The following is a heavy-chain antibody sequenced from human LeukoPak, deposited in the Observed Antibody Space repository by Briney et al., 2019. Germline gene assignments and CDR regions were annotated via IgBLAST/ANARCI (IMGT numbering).Heavy chain of an antibody. V-gene: IGHV3-74*01. Sequence: PGGSLRLSCAASGFTFSSYWMNWVRQAPGKGLVWVSRIASDGSSTTYADSVKGRFTISRDNAKNSLYLQMNTLRAEDTAMYYCAKDAQPRSRWFDPWGQGALVTVSS. CDR3: AKDAQPRSRWFDP. CDR1: GFTFSSYW. D-gene: IGHD3-16*01. CDR2: IASDGSST. J-gene: IGHJ5*02.